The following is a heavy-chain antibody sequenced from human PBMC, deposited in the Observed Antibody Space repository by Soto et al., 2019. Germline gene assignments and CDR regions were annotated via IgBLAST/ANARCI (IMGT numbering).Heavy chain of an antibody. CDR2: IYSAQKT. CDR3: VRHPSGSYGQIDY. CDR1: GGSVSSNSYS. Sequence: SETLSLTCTVSGGSVSSNSYSWGWIRQSPGKGLEWIGTIYSAQKTFYHPSLLGRVTISVDTSKNQFSLKLSSVTAADTAVYYWVRHPSGSYGQIDYWGQGTLVTVSS. V-gene: IGHV4-39*01. D-gene: IGHD1-26*01. J-gene: IGHJ4*01.